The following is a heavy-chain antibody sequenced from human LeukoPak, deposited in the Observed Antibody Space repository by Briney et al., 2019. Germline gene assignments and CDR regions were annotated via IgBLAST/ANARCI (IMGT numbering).Heavy chain of an antibody. CDR3: ASRSGYDAFDI. CDR1: GYSISSGYY. CDR2: IYHSGTT. D-gene: IGHD3-10*01. V-gene: IGHV4-38-2*02. Sequence: SETLSLTCTVSGYSISSGYYWGWIRQPPGKGLEWIGYIYHSGTTYYKPSLKSRATISVDRSKNQVSLKLSSVTAADTAVYYCASRSGYDAFDIWGQGTMVTVSS. J-gene: IGHJ3*02.